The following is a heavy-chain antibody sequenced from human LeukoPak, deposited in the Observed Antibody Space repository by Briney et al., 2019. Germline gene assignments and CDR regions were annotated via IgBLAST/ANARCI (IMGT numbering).Heavy chain of an antibody. J-gene: IGHJ4*02. CDR3: ARDRSSENDY. Sequence: PSETLSPTCTVSGGSISSSSYYWGWIRQPPGKGLEWIGSIYYSGSTYYNPSLKSRVTISVDTSKNQFSLKLSSVTAADTAVYYCARDRSSENDYWGQGTLVTVSS. CDR1: GGSISSSSYY. D-gene: IGHD6-13*01. V-gene: IGHV4-39*07. CDR2: IYYSGST.